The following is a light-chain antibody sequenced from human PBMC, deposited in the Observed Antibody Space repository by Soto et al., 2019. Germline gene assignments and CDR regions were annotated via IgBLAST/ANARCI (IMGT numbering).Light chain of an antibody. V-gene: IGLV2-14*01. J-gene: IGLJ1*01. CDR3: SSYTLSSPLYL. CDR1: NSDIGFYNY. CDR2: EVA. Sequence: QSALTQPASVSGSPGQSITISCTGTNSDIGFYNYVSWYQQHPGEAPKLIIYEVAKRPSGVSSRFSGSKSGNTASLTISGLQAEDEADYHCSSYTLSSPLYLFGTGTKVAVL.